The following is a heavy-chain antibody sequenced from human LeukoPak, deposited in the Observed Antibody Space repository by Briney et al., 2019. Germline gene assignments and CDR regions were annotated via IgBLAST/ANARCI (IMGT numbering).Heavy chain of an antibody. D-gene: IGHD2-21*01. CDR3: ARSAYCGSDCYSGAFDI. J-gene: IGHJ3*02. V-gene: IGHV3-48*04. CDR1: GFTFNTYS. Sequence: GGSLRLSCGASGFTFNTYSMNWVRQAPGKGLEWVSYISSRSSIIYYADSVKGRLTISRDNAKNSLYLQMNSLRAEDTAVYYCARSAYCGSDCYSGAFDIWGQGTMVTVSS. CDR2: ISSRSSII.